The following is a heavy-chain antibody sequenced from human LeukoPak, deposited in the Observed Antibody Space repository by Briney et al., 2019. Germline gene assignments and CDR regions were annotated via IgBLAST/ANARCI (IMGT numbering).Heavy chain of an antibody. CDR3: ARGANSGWYAEYFQH. CDR1: GFTFSSYW. Sequence: GGSLRLSCAASGFTFSSYWMSWVRQAPGKGLEWVANIKQDGSEKYYVDSVKGRFTISRGNAKNSLYLQMNSLRAEDTAVYYCARGANSGWYAEYFQHWGQGTLVTVSS. CDR2: IKQDGSEK. V-gene: IGHV3-7*01. D-gene: IGHD6-19*01. J-gene: IGHJ1*01.